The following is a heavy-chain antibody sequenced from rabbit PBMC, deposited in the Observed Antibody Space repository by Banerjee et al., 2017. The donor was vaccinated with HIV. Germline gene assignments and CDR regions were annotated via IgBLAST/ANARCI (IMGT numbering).Heavy chain of an antibody. Sequence: QEQLVESGGGLVQPGGSLTLTCKASGSDFSSNAMCWVRQAPGKGLELIACIYSSNGDKWYASWVNGRFTISKTSSTTVTLQMTSLTAADTATHFCARGGYKYGYTDYEYFNLWGPGTLVTVS. CDR2: IYSSNGDK. D-gene: IGHD6-1*01. J-gene: IGHJ4*01. CDR1: GSDFSSNA. CDR3: ARGGYKYGYTDYEYFNL. V-gene: IGHV1S47*01.